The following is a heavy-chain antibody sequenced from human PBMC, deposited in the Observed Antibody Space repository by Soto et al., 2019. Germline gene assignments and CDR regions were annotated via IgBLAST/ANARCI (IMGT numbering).Heavy chain of an antibody. V-gene: IGHV1-18*01. D-gene: IGHD3-9*01. CDR3: ARAPYDILTGYPQAYDY. J-gene: IGHJ4*02. CDR2: TSAFNGNT. Sequence: ASVKVSCKASGYTFTSYGISWVRQAPGQGLEWMGWTSAFNGNTYYAQKLQGRVTMTTDTSTSTAYMELRSLRSDDTAVYYCARAPYDILTGYPQAYDYWGQGTLVTVSS. CDR1: GYTFTSYG.